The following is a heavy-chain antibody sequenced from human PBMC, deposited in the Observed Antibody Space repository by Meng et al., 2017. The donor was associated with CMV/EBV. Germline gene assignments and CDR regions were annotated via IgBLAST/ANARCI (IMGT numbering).Heavy chain of an antibody. D-gene: IGHD6-6*01. Sequence: GGSLRLSCAASGFTFSSYGMHWVRQAPGKGLEWVAVIWYDGSNKYYADSVKGRFTISRDNSKNTLYLQMNSLRAEDTAAYYCAKDSSSPPGAFDYWGQGTLVTVSS. CDR2: IWYDGSNK. CDR3: AKDSSSPPGAFDY. CDR1: GFTFSSYG. V-gene: IGHV3-33*06. J-gene: IGHJ4*02.